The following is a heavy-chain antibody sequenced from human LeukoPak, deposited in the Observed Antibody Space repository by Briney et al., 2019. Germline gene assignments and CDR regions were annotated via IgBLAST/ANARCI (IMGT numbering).Heavy chain of an antibody. CDR3: ARVAADYYYYGMDV. D-gene: IGHD6-19*01. V-gene: IGHV4-4*02. CDR2: IYHSGST. CDR1: GGSISGSNW. J-gene: IGHJ6*02. Sequence: SGTLSLTCAVSGGSISGSNWWSWVRQPPGKGLEWIGEIYHSGSTNYNPSLKSRVTISVDRSKNQFSLKLSSVTAADAAVYYCARVAADYYYYGMDVWGQGTTVTVSS.